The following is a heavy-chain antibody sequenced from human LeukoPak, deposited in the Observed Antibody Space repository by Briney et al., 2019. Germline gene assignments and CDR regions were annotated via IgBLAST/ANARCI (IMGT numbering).Heavy chain of an antibody. D-gene: IGHD5-18*01. CDR1: GFTLSSYA. V-gene: IGHV3-53*04. CDR2: MYSNGTT. CDR3: ARMVWAAMAN. Sequence: GGSLRLSCAASGFTLSSYAMSWVRQAPGKGLEWVSVMYSNGTTHYADSVKGRLTVSRHNSKNTLYLQMNSLRHEDTALYYCARMVWAAMANWGQGTRVTVSS. J-gene: IGHJ4*02.